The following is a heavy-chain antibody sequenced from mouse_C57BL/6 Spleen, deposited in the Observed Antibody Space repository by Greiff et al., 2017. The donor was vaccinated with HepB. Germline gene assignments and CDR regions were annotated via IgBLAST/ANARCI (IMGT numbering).Heavy chain of an antibody. D-gene: IGHD2-5*01. Sequence: QVTLKESGPGILQPSQTLSLTCSFSGFSLSTFGMGVGWIRQPSGKGLEWLAHIWWDDDKYYNPALKSRLTISTDTSKNQVFLKIDNVDTADTATYYCARISYYSNYLFYAMDYWGQGTSVTVSS. CDR2: IWWDDDK. V-gene: IGHV8-8*01. CDR1: GFSLSTFGMG. CDR3: ARISYYSNYLFYAMDY. J-gene: IGHJ4*01.